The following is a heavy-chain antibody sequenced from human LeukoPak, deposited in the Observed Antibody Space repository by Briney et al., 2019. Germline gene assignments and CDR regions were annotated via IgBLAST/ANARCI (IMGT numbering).Heavy chain of an antibody. CDR3: ARAGDAFDI. J-gene: IGHJ3*02. V-gene: IGHV3-33*01. Sequence: GGSLRLSCAASGFTFSSYGMHWVRQAPGKGLEWVAVIWYDGSDKYYADSVKGRFTISRDNSKNTLYLQMNSLRAEDTAIYYCARAGDAFDIWGQGTMVTVSS. CDR2: IWYDGSDK. CDR1: GFTFSSYG.